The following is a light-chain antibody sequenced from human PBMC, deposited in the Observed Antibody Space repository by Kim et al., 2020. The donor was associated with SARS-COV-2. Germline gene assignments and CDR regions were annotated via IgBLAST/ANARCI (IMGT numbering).Light chain of an antibody. CDR3: QQYNDWPPCS. V-gene: IGKV3-15*01. CDR1: QNIGNN. J-gene: IGKJ2*04. Sequence: EVLMTQSPTTLSVSPGETVTLSCRASQNIGNNLAWYQQKPGQAPRLLISGASTRATAVPARFSGSGSGTEFTLTISSLQSEDFAVYFCQQYNDWPPCSFGQGTKLEI. CDR2: GAS.